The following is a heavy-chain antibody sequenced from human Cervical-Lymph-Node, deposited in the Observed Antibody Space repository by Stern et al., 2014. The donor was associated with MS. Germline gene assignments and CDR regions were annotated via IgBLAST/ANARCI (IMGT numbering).Heavy chain of an antibody. Sequence: QVQLQESGPGLVTPSQTVSLTCRVSGDSISSGGPYWNWDRRAPEKGLEWIGYILPTGTTSYNPSLMSRLTISIDTSANQFSLRLTSVTAADTAMYYCARDVGRSGGTWTQPHDAYDIWGPGAMVTVSS. CDR2: ILPTGTT. V-gene: IGHV4-31*03. J-gene: IGHJ3*02. D-gene: IGHD2-15*01. CDR1: GDSISSGGPY. CDR3: ARDVGRSGGTWTQPHDAYDI.